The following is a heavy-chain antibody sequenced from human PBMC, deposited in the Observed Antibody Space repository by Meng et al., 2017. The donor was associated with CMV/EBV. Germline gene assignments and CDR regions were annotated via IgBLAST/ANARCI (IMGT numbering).Heavy chain of an antibody. Sequence: SETLSLTCTVSGGSISSSSYYWGWIRQPPGKGLEWIGSIYYSGSTYYNPSLKSRVTISVDTSKNQFSLKLSSVTAADTAVYYCARGSPGGTILGVPLDVWGQGTTVTVSS. CDR3: ARGSPGGTILGVPLDV. J-gene: IGHJ6*02. V-gene: IGHV4-39*07. CDR2: IYYSGST. D-gene: IGHD3-3*01. CDR1: GGSISSSSYY.